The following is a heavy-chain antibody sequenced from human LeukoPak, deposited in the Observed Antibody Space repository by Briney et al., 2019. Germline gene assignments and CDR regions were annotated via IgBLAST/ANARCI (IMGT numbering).Heavy chain of an antibody. D-gene: IGHD3-16*01. CDR1: GGSISSSNW. J-gene: IGHJ6*02. CDR3: ARDGLVRQHQFWGDYYYYGMDV. CDR2: IYHSGST. V-gene: IGHV4-4*02. Sequence: PSGTLSLTCAVSGGSISSSNWWSWVRQPPGKGLEWIGEIYHSGSTNYNPSLKSRVTISVDTSKNQFSLKLSSVTAADTAVYYCARDGLVRQHQFWGDYYYYGMDVWGQGTTVTVSS.